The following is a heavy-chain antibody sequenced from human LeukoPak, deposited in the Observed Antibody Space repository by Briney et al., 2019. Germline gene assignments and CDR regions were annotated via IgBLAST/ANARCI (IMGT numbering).Heavy chain of an antibody. J-gene: IGHJ4*02. CDR1: GFTFSSYA. Sequence: PTGGSLRLSCAASGFTFSSYAMHWVRQAPGKGLEWVAVISYDGSNKYYADSVKGRFTISRDNSKNTLYLQMNSLRAGDTAVYYCARRAGAYSHPYDYWGQGTLVTVSS. CDR3: ARRAGAYSHPYDY. V-gene: IGHV3-30*14. D-gene: IGHD4/OR15-4a*01. CDR2: ISYDGSNK.